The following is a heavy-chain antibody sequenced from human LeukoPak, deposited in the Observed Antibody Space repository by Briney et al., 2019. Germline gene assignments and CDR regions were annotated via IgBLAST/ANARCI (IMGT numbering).Heavy chain of an antibody. CDR3: ARGGASGSYARAFGY. Sequence: SETLSLTCAVYGGSFSGYYWSWIRQPPGKGLEWLGEINHSGSTNYNPSLKSRVTISVATSKNQFSLKLSSVTAADAAVYYCARGGASGSYARAFGYWGQGTLVTVSS. CDR1: GGSFSGYY. V-gene: IGHV4-34*01. J-gene: IGHJ4*02. CDR2: INHSGST. D-gene: IGHD1-26*01.